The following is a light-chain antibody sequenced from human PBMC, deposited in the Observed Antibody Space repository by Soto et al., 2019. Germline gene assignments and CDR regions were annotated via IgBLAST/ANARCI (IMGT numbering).Light chain of an antibody. J-gene: IGKJ3*01. Sequence: EIVLTQSPGTLSLSPGERATLSCRASQSVSSSYLAWYQQKPGHAPRLLIYGASSRATGIPDRFSGSGSGTDFTLTISRLEPEDLAVYYCQQYGSSPLTFGPGTKVDIK. CDR2: GAS. CDR3: QQYGSSPLT. V-gene: IGKV3-20*01. CDR1: QSVSSSY.